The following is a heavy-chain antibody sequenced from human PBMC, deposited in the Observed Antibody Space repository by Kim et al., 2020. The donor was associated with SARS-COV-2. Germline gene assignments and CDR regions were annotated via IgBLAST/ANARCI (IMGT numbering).Heavy chain of an antibody. J-gene: IGHJ4*02. V-gene: IGHV3-30*04. Sequence: GGSLRLSCAASGFTFSSYAMHWVRQAPGKGLEWVAVISYDGSNKYDADSVKGRFTISRDNSKNTLYLQMNSLRAEDTAVYYCAGDPASYSSGWSDYWGQGTLVTVSS. CDR3: AGDPASYSSGWSDY. D-gene: IGHD6-19*01. CDR2: ISYDGSNK. CDR1: GFTFSSYA.